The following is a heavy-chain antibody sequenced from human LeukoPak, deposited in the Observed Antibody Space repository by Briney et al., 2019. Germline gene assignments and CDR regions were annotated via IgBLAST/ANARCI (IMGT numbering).Heavy chain of an antibody. Sequence: GGSLRLSCAASGFTFSSYGMHWVRQAPGKGLEWVAFIRYDGSNKYYADSVKGRFTISRDNSKNTVYLQMNSLRVEDTAVYYCAKYTGISGTKEYYFDYWGQGTLVTVSS. CDR3: AKYTGISGTKEYYFDY. CDR1: GFTFSSYG. J-gene: IGHJ4*02. D-gene: IGHD1/OR15-1a*01. CDR2: IRYDGSNK. V-gene: IGHV3-30*02.